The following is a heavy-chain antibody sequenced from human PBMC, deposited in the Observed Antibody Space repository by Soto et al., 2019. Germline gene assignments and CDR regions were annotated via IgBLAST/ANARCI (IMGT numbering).Heavy chain of an antibody. Sequence: EVQLVESGGGLVQPGGSLRLSCAASGFTFSRYWMTWVRQAPGKGLEWVSAISGSGGSTYYADSVKGRFTISRDNSKNTLYLQMNSLRAEDTAVYYCATLRATIFGVVTQGEFDYWGQGTLVTVSS. CDR3: ATLRATIFGVVTQGEFDY. J-gene: IGHJ4*02. D-gene: IGHD3-3*01. CDR2: ISGSGGST. V-gene: IGHV3-23*04. CDR1: GFTFSRYW.